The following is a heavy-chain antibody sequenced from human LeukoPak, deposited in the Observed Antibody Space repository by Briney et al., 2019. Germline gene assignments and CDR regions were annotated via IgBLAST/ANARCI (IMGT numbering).Heavy chain of an antibody. D-gene: IGHD3-3*01. Sequence: PSETLSLTCTVSGYSISSGYYWGWIRQPPGKGLEWIGSIYHSGSTYYNPSLKSRVTISVGTSKNQFSLKLSSVTAADTAVYYCARVGRYDFWYYFDYWGQGTLVTVSS. CDR2: IYHSGST. CDR3: ARVGRYDFWYYFDY. V-gene: IGHV4-38-2*02. CDR1: GYSISSGYY. J-gene: IGHJ4*02.